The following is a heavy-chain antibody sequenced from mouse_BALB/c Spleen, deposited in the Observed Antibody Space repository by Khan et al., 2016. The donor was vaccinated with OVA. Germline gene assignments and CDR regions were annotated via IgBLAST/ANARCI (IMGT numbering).Heavy chain of an antibody. J-gene: IGHJ4*01. Sequence: QIQLVQSGPELKKPGETVRISCKASGYTFTTAGIQWVQKMPGKGLKWIGWINTHSGVPKYAEDFKGRFAFSLEISVNTAYLQITNLKNEDTATYFGETGGYSYYRHDGGAMEYWGQGTSVTVSS. CDR2: INTHSGVP. D-gene: IGHD2-14*01. CDR1: GYTFTTAG. V-gene: IGHV9-4*02. CDR3: ETGGYSYYRHDGGAMEY.